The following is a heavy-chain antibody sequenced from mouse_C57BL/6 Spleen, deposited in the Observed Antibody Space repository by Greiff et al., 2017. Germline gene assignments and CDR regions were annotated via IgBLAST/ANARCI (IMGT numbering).Heavy chain of an antibody. CDR3: ARRGTTVVATFRYFDV. J-gene: IGHJ1*03. CDR2: IYPRDGST. D-gene: IGHD1-1*01. V-gene: IGHV1-85*01. CDR1: GYTFTSYD. Sequence: QVQLQQSGPELVKPGASVKLSCKASGYTFTSYDINWVKQRPGQGLEWIGWIYPRDGSTKYNEKFKGKDTLTVDTSSSTAYMELHSLTSEDSAVYFCARRGTTVVATFRYFDVWGTGTTVTVSS.